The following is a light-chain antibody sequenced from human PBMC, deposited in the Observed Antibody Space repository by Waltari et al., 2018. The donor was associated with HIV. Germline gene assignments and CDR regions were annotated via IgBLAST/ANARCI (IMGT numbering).Light chain of an antibody. V-gene: IGLV1-47*01. CDR1: TSNVETQW. CDR2: RNY. Sequence: QSVLTQPPSASGTPGQTVTISCSGSTSNVETQWVYWYQQLPGTAPKLLIYRNYQRPSGVPDRFSSSKSGASASLIISGLRSEDEADYSCGVWDSTLKQWLLGGGTKLTVL. J-gene: IGLJ3*02. CDR3: GVWDSTLKQWL.